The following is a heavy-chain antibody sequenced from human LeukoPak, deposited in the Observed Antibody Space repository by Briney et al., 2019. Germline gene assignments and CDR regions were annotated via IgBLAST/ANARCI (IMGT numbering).Heavy chain of an antibody. Sequence: GGSRTLSCAPSGLTFSTYAMRWVRQAPGGGREWVSGISGSGGNTYYADSVKGRFTISRDNSKDTLFPQMNSLRPEDTAVYYCAKPWVDHALANGLDIWGQGTMVSVFS. CDR3: AKPWVDHALANGLDI. D-gene: IGHD2-8*01. J-gene: IGHJ3*02. CDR2: ISGSGGNT. CDR1: GLTFSTYA. V-gene: IGHV3-23*01.